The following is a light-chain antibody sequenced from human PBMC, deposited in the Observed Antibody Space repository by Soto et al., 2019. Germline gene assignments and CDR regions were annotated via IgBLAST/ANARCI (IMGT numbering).Light chain of an antibody. CDR3: QSYDSSLSGHVV. CDR2: NNN. J-gene: IGLJ2*01. V-gene: IGLV1-40*01. Sequence: SVLTQPPSVSGAPGQRVTISCTGSSSNIGTYDVHWYQQVSGTAPKLLISNNNNRPSGVPDRFSGSKSGTSASLALTGLQAEDEADYYCQSYDSSLSGHVVFGAGTKLTVL. CDR1: SSNIGTYD.